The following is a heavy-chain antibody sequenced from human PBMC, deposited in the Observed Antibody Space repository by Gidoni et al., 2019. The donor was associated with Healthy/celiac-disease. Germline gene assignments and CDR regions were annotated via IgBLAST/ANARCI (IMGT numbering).Heavy chain of an antibody. J-gene: IGHJ4*02. CDR2: IYYSGST. D-gene: IGHD5-12*01. V-gene: IGHV4-59*08. CDR1: GGPISSYY. CDR3: ARHANSGYDRHFDY. Sequence: QVQLQESGPGLVKPSETLSLTCTVSGGPISSYYWSWIRQPPGKGLEWIGYIYYSGSTNYNPSLKSRVTISVDTSKNQFSLKLSSVTAADTAVYYCARHANSGYDRHFDYWGQGTLVTVSS.